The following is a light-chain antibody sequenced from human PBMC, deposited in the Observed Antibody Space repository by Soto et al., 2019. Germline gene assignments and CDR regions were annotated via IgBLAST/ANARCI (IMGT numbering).Light chain of an antibody. V-gene: IGLV1-44*01. CDR3: AAWDGSLNGYV. CDR2: SND. J-gene: IGLJ1*01. CDR1: SSNIGSNS. Sequence: QPVLTQPPSASGTPGQRVTISCSGSSSNIGSNSVNWYQQLPGTAPKLLIYSNDRRPSGVPDRFSGSKSGTSASLAISGLQSEDEADYYCAAWDGSLNGYVFGTGTKVTVL.